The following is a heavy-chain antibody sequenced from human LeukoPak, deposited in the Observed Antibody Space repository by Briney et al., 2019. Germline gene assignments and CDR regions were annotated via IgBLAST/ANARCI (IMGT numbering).Heavy chain of an antibody. CDR2: VNHSGST. V-gene: IGHV4-39*07. Sequence: SETLSLTCTVSGGSISSGSYYWSWIRQPPGKGLEWIGEVNHSGSTNYNPSLKSRVTISVDTSKNQFSLKLSSVTAADTAVYYCARDLAGSYSERRDGYNFGYWGQGTLVTVSS. J-gene: IGHJ4*02. D-gene: IGHD5-24*01. CDR3: ARDLAGSYSERRDGYNFGY. CDR1: GGSISSGSYY.